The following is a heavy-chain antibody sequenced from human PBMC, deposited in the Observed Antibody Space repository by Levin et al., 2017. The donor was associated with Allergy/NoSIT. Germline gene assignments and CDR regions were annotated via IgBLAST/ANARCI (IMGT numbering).Heavy chain of an antibody. Sequence: GGSLRLSCTASGFTFSNYDIHWVRQSTGKGLEWVSGIGYDGLTYYPDSVKGRFTISRENGKNSLYLQMNSLTAGDTAVYYCARDTKSGVVDGDNAFDIWGQGTMVTVSS. D-gene: IGHD2-15*01. CDR3: ARDTKSGVVDGDNAFDI. J-gene: IGHJ3*02. CDR1: GFTFSNYD. CDR2: IGYDGLT. V-gene: IGHV3-13*04.